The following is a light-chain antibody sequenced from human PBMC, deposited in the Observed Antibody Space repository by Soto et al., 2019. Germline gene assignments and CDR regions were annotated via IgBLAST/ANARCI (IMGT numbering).Light chain of an antibody. Sequence: IVLTQSPGTLSLSPGERATLSCRASQSVSSSYLVWYQQKPGQAPRLLIYGASSRATGIPDRFSGSGSGTDFTLTISRLEPEDFAVYYCQQYGSSRWTFGQGTKVEIK. J-gene: IGKJ1*01. CDR3: QQYGSSRWT. V-gene: IGKV3-20*01. CDR2: GAS. CDR1: QSVSSSY.